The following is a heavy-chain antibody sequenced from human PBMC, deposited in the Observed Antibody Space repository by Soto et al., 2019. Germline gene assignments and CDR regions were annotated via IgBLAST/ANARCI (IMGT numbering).Heavy chain of an antibody. CDR3: ARVGLTGTTIYYYGMDV. CDR1: VYTFTSYA. J-gene: IGHJ6*02. D-gene: IGHD1-7*01. V-gene: IGHV7-4-1*01. CDR2: INTNTGNP. Sequence: ASVEVSCKASVYTFTSYAMNWVRQAPGPGLDRIVWINTNTGNPTYAQGFTGRFVFSLDTSVSTAYLQICSLKAEDTAVYYCARVGLTGTTIYYYGMDVWGQGTTVTVSS.